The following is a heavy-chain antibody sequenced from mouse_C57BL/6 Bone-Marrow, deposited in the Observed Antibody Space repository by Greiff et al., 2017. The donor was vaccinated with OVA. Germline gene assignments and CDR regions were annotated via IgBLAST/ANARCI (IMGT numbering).Heavy chain of an antibody. CDR3: ARERFPYWYFDV. V-gene: IGHV1-42*01. CDR1: GYSFTGYY. J-gene: IGHJ1*03. CDR2: INPSTGGT. Sequence: VQLQQSGPELVKPGASVKISCKASGYSFTGYYMNWVKQSPEKSLEWIGEINPSTGGTTYNQKFKAKATLTVDKSSSTAYMQLKSLTSEDSAVYYCARERFPYWYFDVWGTGTTVTVSS.